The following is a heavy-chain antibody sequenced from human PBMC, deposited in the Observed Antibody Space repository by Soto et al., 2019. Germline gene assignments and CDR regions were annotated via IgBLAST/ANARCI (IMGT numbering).Heavy chain of an antibody. CDR3: ARDLGGPDY. D-gene: IGHD3-16*01. V-gene: IGHV3-74*03. J-gene: IGHJ4*02. Sequence: PGGSLRLSCAASGFSLSPYWMHWVRQVPERGLEWVARLSRYGFGAAYADSVKGRFFISRDIARNTLSLQMNSLRADDTAVYYCARDLGGPDYWGRGTSVTVSS. CDR2: LSRYGFGA. CDR1: GFSLSPYW.